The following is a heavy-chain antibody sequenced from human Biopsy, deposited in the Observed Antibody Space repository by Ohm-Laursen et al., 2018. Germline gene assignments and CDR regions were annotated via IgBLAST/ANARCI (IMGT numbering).Heavy chain of an antibody. V-gene: IGHV1-69*13. CDR2: IITFFRTV. CDR3: APQTPRDPDILTGAYHYDMAV. D-gene: IGHD3-9*01. CDR1: GGTFSNSA. Sequence: PSVKAFCKVSGGTFSNSAISWARQAPGQGLEWMGGIITFFRTVNYAQNFQGRLTITADEFTDTAYMEPRSLRSEDTAVYYCAPQTPRDPDILTGAYHYDMAVWGQGTTVTVSS. J-gene: IGHJ6*02.